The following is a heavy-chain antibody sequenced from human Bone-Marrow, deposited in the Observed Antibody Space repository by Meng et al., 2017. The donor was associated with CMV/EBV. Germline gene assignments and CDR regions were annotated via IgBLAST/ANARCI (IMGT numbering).Heavy chain of an antibody. V-gene: IGHV3-9*01. D-gene: IGHD2-2*01. Sequence: GGSLRLSCAASGFTFDDYAMHWVRQAPGKGLEWVSGISWNSGSIGYADSVKGRFTISRDNAKNSLYLQMNSLRAEDTALYYRAKEACSSTSCPYYYYGMDVWGQGTTVTVSS. J-gene: IGHJ6*02. CDR3: AKEACSSTSCPYYYYGMDV. CDR2: ISWNSGSI. CDR1: GFTFDDYA.